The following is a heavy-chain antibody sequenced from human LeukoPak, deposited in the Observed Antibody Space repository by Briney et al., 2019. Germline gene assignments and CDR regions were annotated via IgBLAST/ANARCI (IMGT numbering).Heavy chain of an antibody. D-gene: IGHD2-2*02. CDR1: GGSISSYY. J-gene: IGHJ6*03. CDR3: ASLNIVVVAGTIDSRPDYYYYHMDV. V-gene: IGHV4-4*07. CDR2: IYISGNT. Sequence: PSETLSLTCSVSGGSISSYYWNWVRQPAGKGLEWIGRIYISGNTKYNPSLKSRVIISVDKSKNQFSLKLNSVTAADTAVYYCASLNIVVVAGTIDSRPDYYYYHMDVWGKGTTVTVSS.